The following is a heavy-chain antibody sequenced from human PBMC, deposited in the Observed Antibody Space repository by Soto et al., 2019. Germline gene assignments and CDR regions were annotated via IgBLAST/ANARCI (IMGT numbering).Heavy chain of an antibody. CDR2: INPSGGST. D-gene: IGHD2-8*01. CDR3: ARFVLMVYAIRYFDF. V-gene: IGHV1-46*01. J-gene: IGHJ4*02. Sequence: ASVKVSCKASGYTFTSYYMHWVRQAPGQGLEWMGIINPSGGSTSYAQKFQGRVTMTRDTSTSTVYMELSSLRSEDTAVYYCARFVLMVYAIRYFDFWGQGTLLTVS. CDR1: GYTFTSYY.